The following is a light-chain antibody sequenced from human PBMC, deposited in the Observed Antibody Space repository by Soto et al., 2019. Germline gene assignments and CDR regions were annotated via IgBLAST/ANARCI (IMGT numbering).Light chain of an antibody. Sequence: EIVMTQSPLSLPVTPGESASITCRASQSLLHSNGYNYLDWYLQKPGQSPQLLMYLGSNRASGVPDRVSGSGSGTDFTLKISRVEAEDFGVYYCMQALQTPYTFGQGTKLEIK. CDR3: MQALQTPYT. CDR2: LGS. V-gene: IGKV2-28*01. CDR1: QSLLHSNGYNY. J-gene: IGKJ2*01.